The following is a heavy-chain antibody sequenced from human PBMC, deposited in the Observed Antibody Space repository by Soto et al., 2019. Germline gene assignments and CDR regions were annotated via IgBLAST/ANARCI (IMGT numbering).Heavy chain of an antibody. V-gene: IGHV1-18*01. CDR3: ANKIPLLAATNYPDDAFDI. J-gene: IGHJ3*02. CDR1: GYTFTSYG. D-gene: IGHD2-15*01. CDR2: ISAYNGNT. Sequence: ASVKVSCKASGYTFTSYGISWVRQAPGQGLEWMGRISAYNGNTNYAQKLQGRVTMTTDTSTSTAYMELRSLRSDDTAVYYCANKIPLLAATNYPDDAFDIWGQGTMVTVSS.